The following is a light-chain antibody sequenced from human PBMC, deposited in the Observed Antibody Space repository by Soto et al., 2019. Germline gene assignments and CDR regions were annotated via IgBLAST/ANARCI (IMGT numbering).Light chain of an antibody. Sequence: VVLTQSPFSLSLSPGERATLSCRASQSVISSYLAWYQQKPGQAPRLLIYGASSRATGIPDRFSGSGSGTDFTLTISRLEPEDCAVYYCQQFGGSLTWTFGQGTKVDIK. CDR2: GAS. V-gene: IGKV3-20*01. CDR3: QQFGGSLTWT. CDR1: QSVISSY. J-gene: IGKJ1*01.